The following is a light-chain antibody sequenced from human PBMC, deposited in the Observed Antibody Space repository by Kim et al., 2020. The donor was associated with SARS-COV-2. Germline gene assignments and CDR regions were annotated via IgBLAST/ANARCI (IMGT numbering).Light chain of an antibody. CDR2: AAS. V-gene: IGKV1-39*01. CDR1: QSISSY. J-gene: IGKJ2*03. Sequence: SACVGDTVTITCRASQSISSYLNWYQQKPGKAPKLLIYAASSLQSGVPSRFRGSGSGTDFTLTISSLQPEDFATYYCQQSYSTPRSFGQGTKLEI. CDR3: QQSYSTPRS.